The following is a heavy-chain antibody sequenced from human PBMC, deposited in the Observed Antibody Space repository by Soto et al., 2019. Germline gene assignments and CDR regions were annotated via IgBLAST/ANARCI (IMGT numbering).Heavy chain of an antibody. Sequence: EVQLLESGGGLIQPGGSLRLSCAASGFTFSSYAMSWVRQAPGKGLEWVSAISSSGGGTYYADSVKGRFTISRDNSKNTLFLQMNSPRAEDTAVYYCAMTLRGYYYFGMGVWGQGTTVTVSS. D-gene: IGHD3-10*01. J-gene: IGHJ6*02. V-gene: IGHV3-23*01. CDR2: ISSSGGGT. CDR3: AMTLRGYYYFGMGV. CDR1: GFTFSSYA.